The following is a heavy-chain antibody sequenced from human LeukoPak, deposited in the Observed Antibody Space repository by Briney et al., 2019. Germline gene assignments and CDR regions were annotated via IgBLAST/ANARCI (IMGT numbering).Heavy chain of an antibody. CDR1: GASISSGGYS. Sequence: SETLSLTCAVSGASISSGGYSWNWIRQPPGKGLEWIGFIYQSGSTYYNPSLKSRVTISLDRSKNQFSLKVNSVTAADTAVYYCARDRGFFGSGFDYWGLGTLVTVSS. CDR2: IYQSGST. J-gene: IGHJ4*02. V-gene: IGHV4-30-2*01. CDR3: ARDRGFFGSGFDY. D-gene: IGHD3-10*01.